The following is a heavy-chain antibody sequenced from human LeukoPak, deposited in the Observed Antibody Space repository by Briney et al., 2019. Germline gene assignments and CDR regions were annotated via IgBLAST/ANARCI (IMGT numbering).Heavy chain of an antibody. CDR2: INAGNGDT. CDR1: GYTFTSYA. J-gene: IGHJ6*02. V-gene: IGHV1-3*01. CDR3: ARTRFGYYYYYDMDV. Sequence: GASVKVSCKPSGYTFTSYAMHWVRQAPGQRLEWMGWINAGNGDTKYSQKFQGRVTITRDTSASTVYMELSSLRSEDTAIFYCARTRFGYYYYYDMDVWGQGTTVTVSS. D-gene: IGHD3-16*01.